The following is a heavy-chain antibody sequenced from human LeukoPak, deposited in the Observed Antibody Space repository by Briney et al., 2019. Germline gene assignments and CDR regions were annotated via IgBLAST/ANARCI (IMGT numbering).Heavy chain of an antibody. CDR3: VVFGDSNH. Sequence: GGSLRLSCAASGFTFSSYSMSWVRQAPGKGLEWVSAIHSSGGTYYADSVKGRFTISRDTSKNTLYLQINSLRVEDTAVYYCVVFGDSNHWGQGTLVTVSS. CDR2: IHSSGGT. CDR1: GFTFSSYS. D-gene: IGHD4-17*01. V-gene: IGHV3-53*01. J-gene: IGHJ5*02.